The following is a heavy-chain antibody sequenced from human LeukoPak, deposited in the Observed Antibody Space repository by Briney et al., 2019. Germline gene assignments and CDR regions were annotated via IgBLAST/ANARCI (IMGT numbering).Heavy chain of an antibody. J-gene: IGHJ4*02. V-gene: IGHV3-33*01. CDR1: GFTFSSYG. Sequence: PGRSLRLSCAASGFTFSSYGMHWVRQAPGKGLEWVAVIWYDGSNKYYADSVKGRFTISRDNSKNTLYLQMNSLRAEDTAVYYCARDGDPYYYGSGSYPSIFPYFDYWGQGTLVTVSS. CDR3: ARDGDPYYYGSGSYPSIFPYFDY. D-gene: IGHD3-10*01. CDR2: IWYDGSNK.